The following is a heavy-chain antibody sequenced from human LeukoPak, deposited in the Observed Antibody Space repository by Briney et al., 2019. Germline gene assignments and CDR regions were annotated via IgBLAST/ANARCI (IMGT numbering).Heavy chain of an antibody. CDR3: AREYSSGCPSYYYYGMDV. D-gene: IGHD6-19*01. CDR2: IYTSGST. V-gene: IGHV4-4*07. Sequence: PSETLSLTCTVSGGSISSYYWSWIRQPAGKGLEWIGRIYTSGSTNYNPSLKSRVTMSVDTSKNQFSLKLSSVTAADTAVYYCAREYSSGCPSYYYYGMDVWGQGTTVTVSS. J-gene: IGHJ6*02. CDR1: GGSISSYY.